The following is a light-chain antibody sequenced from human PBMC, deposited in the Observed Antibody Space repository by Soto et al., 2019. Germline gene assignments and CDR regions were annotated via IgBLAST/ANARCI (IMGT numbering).Light chain of an antibody. CDR1: QGIRRW. V-gene: IGKV1-12*01. CDR2: AAS. J-gene: IGKJ4*01. Sequence: DIPMTQSPSSVSASVGDRVTITCRASQGIRRWLAWYQQKPGRAPKLLIYAASNLQSGVPSRFSGSGSGTDFTLTISRLQPGDFATYYCQQVNSFPLTFGGGTMVEI. CDR3: QQVNSFPLT.